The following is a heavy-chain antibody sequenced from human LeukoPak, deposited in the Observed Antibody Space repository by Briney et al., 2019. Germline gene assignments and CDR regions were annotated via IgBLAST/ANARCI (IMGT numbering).Heavy chain of an antibody. J-gene: IGHJ3*02. CDR2: IYHSGST. V-gene: IGHV4-34*01. Sequence: SETLSLTCAVYGGSFSGYYWSWIRQPPGKGLGWIGSIYHSGSTYYNPSLKSRVTISVDTSKNQFSLKLSSVTAADTAVYYCATSVPSMVRGVSTFDIWGQGTMVTVSS. CDR3: ATSVPSMVRGVSTFDI. D-gene: IGHD3-10*01. CDR1: GGSFSGYY.